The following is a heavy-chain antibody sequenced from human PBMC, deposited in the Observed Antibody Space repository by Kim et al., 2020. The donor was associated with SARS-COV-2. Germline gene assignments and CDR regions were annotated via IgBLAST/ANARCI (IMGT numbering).Heavy chain of an antibody. CDR3: ARDSSDGYSYFDY. D-gene: IGHD4-4*01. V-gene: IGHV4-31*02. J-gene: IGHJ4*02. Sequence: YNPSLKSRVTISVDTSKNQFSLKLSSVTAADTAVYYCARDSSDGYSYFDYWGQGTLVTVSS.